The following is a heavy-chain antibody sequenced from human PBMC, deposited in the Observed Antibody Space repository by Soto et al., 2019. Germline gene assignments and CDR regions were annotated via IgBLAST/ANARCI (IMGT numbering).Heavy chain of an antibody. CDR3: VRIVVVPAGARRADY. J-gene: IGHJ4*02. CDR2: ISTYNGIT. D-gene: IGHD2-2*01. CDR1: GYTFTSYG. V-gene: IGHV1-18*04. Sequence: QVQLVQSETEVKKPGASVKVSCKTSGYTFTSYGISWVRQAPGQGLEWMGWISTYNGITNYAQKFQGRVTMTADTPTSTAYMELRSLRSDDTAGNFWVRIVVVPAGARRADYWGQGTLVTVSS.